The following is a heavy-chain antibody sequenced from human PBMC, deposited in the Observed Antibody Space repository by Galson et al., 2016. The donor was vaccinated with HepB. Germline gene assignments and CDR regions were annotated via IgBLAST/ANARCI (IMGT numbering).Heavy chain of an antibody. J-gene: IGHJ5*02. CDR1: GVSVSSLY. D-gene: IGHD3-3*01. CDR2: IYYSGIT. CDR3: ARGGYDFWSGPGSGWFDP. Sequence: ETLSLTCTVSGVSVSSLYWSWIRQPPGKGLEWIGYIYYSGITNYNPSLKSRVTISVDTSKNQFSLRLSSVTAADTAVYYCARGGYDFWSGPGSGWFDPWGQGTLVTVSS. V-gene: IGHV4-59*02.